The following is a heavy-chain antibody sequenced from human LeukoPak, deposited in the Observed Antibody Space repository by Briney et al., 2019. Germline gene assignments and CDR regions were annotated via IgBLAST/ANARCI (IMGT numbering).Heavy chain of an antibody. Sequence: GGSLRLSCAVSGFSFSNYDVTWVRQAPGKGLEWVSSITSSGDVTFYSDSVKGRFTISRDNSQNTLYLQMNSLRAEDTAIYFCAKYRGMTGTSELDYWGQGTLVTVSS. CDR1: GFSFSNYD. CDR2: ITSSGDVT. V-gene: IGHV3-23*01. J-gene: IGHJ4*02. D-gene: IGHD1-7*01. CDR3: AKYRGMTGTSELDY.